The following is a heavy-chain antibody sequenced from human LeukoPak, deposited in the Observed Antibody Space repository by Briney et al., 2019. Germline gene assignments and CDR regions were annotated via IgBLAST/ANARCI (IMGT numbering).Heavy chain of an antibody. CDR2: INSDGSAT. Sequence: GGSLRLSCAASGFPFSSYWMHWVRQVPGKGLLWVSRINSDGSATIYADSVRGRFTISRDNAKNTLYLQMSGLRAEDTAVYYCARDAVDTANAVWGQGTTVTVSS. V-gene: IGHV3-74*01. J-gene: IGHJ6*02. CDR3: ARDAVDTANAV. D-gene: IGHD5-18*01. CDR1: GFPFSSYW.